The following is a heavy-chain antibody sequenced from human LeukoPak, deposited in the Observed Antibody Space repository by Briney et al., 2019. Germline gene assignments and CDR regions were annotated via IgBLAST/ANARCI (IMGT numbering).Heavy chain of an antibody. V-gene: IGHV4-34*01. D-gene: IGHD2-2*01. J-gene: IGHJ6*03. CDR3: ARLPAAIGYYYYYYMDV. CDR2: INHSGST. Sequence: SETLSLTCTVSGGSISSYYWSWIRQPPGKRLEWIGEINHSGSTNYNPSLKSRVTISVDTSKNQFSLKLSSVTAADTAVYYCARLPAAIGYYYYYYMDVWGKGTTVTVSS. CDR1: GGSISSYY.